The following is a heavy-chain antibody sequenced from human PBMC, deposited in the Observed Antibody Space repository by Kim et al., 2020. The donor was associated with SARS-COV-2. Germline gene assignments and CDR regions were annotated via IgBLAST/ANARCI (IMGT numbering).Heavy chain of an antibody. Sequence: SETLSLTCAVYGGSFSGYHWSWIPQPPGKGLEWIGEINHSGSTNYNPSLKSRVTISVDTSKNQFSLKLSSVTAADTAVYYCARSPPYYDIWTGYYPWGTFDYWGQGTLVTVSS. CDR2: INHSGST. CDR1: GGSFSGYH. J-gene: IGHJ4*02. D-gene: IGHD3-9*01. CDR3: ARSPPYYDIWTGYYPWGTFDY. V-gene: IGHV4-34*01.